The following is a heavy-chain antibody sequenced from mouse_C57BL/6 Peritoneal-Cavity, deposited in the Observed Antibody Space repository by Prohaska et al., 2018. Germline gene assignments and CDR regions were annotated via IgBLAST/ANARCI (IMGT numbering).Heavy chain of an antibody. CDR1: TFSGFW. V-gene: IGHV11-2*01. Sequence: TFSGFWMSWVRQTPGKTLEWIGDINSDGSAINYAPSIKDRFTIFRDNDKSTLYLQMSNVRSEDTATYFCMTYAIYRYFDLWSTGTAVT. CDR3: MTYAIYRYFDL. J-gene: IGHJ1*03. CDR2: INSDGSAI.